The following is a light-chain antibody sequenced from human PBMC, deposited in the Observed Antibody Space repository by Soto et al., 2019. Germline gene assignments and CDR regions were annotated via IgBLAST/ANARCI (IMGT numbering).Light chain of an antibody. CDR3: QHYKSELYT. CDR1: QSISSW. V-gene: IGKV1-5*03. Sequence: DIQMTQSPSTLSASVGDRVTITCRASQSISSWLAWYQQKPGKAPKLLIYKASSLESGVPSRFSGSGSGTEFTLTISSLQPDDFATYYCQHYKSELYTFGQGTKVDI. J-gene: IGKJ2*01. CDR2: KAS.